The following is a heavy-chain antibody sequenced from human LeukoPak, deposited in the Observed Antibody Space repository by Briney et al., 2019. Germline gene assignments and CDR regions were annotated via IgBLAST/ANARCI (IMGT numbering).Heavy chain of an antibody. J-gene: IGHJ6*02. Sequence: GGSLRLSCAASGFTFTNSWMHWVRQAPGKGLVWVSRINSDGKTTTYADSAKGRFTISRDNSKNTLYLQMNSLRAEDTAVYYCAKDLEEEAYYYYGMDVWGQGTTVTVSS. CDR2: INSDGKTT. CDR1: GFTFTNSW. V-gene: IGHV3-74*01. CDR3: AKDLEEEAYYYYGMDV. D-gene: IGHD3-3*01.